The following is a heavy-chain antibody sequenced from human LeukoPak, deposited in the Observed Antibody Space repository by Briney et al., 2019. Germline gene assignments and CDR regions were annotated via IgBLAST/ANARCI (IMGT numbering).Heavy chain of an antibody. CDR3: ARRFGSGWYQ. Sequence: SETLSLTCTVSGDSISSYYWSWIRQPPGKGLEWIGYIYYSGSTIYNPSLNSRVTISVDTSKNQFSLKLSSVTPADTAVYYCARRFGSGWYQWGQGTLVTVSS. CDR2: IYYSGST. J-gene: IGHJ4*02. CDR1: GDSISSYY. D-gene: IGHD6-19*01. V-gene: IGHV4-59*01.